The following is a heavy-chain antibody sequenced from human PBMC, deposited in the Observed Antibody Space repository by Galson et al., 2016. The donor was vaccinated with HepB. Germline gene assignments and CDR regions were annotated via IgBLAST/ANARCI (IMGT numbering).Heavy chain of an antibody. J-gene: IGHJ4*02. D-gene: IGHD2-21*01. V-gene: IGHV3-74*01. CDR3: ERHIRGLGYFDY. CDR2: IDSDGSRI. Sequence: LRLSCAGSGFTFSNDWMHWVRQAPGKGLMWVSRIDSDGSRITYAESVKGRFTISRDNAKNTLYLQMNGLRVEDTAVYYCERHIRGLGYFDYWGQGTLVTVSS. CDR1: GFTFSNDW.